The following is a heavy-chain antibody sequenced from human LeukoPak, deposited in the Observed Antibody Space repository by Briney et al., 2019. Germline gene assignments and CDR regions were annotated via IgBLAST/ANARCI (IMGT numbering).Heavy chain of an antibody. V-gene: IGHV3-23*01. D-gene: IGHD4-17*01. Sequence: GGSLRLSCAAPGFTFSSYAMSWVRQAPGKGLEWVSAISGSGGSTYYADSVKGRFTISRDNSKNTLYLQMNSLRAEDTAVYYCAKDFRDYLLYTFDYWGQGTLVTVSS. CDR3: AKDFRDYLLYTFDY. J-gene: IGHJ4*02. CDR2: ISGSGGST. CDR1: GFTFSSYA.